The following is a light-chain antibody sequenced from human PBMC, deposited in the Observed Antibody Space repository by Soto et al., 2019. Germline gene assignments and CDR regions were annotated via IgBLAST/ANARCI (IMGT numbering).Light chain of an antibody. V-gene: IGLV2-23*01. J-gene: IGLJ1*01. CDR2: EGT. Sequence: QSVLTQPASVSGFLGQSITMSCTGSSSDVGTFNLVSWFQQHPGKAPKLLIFEGTKRPSGVSDRFSGSKSGNRASLTISGLQAEDEADYHCCSYSGTRTSWVFGPGTKLTVL. CDR3: CSYSGTRTSWV. CDR1: SSDVGTFNL.